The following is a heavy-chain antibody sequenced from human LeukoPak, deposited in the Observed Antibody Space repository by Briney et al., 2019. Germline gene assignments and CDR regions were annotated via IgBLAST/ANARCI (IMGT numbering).Heavy chain of an antibody. CDR1: GFTFDDYG. Sequence: TGGSLRLSCAASGFTFDDYGMSWVRQAPGKGLEWVSGINWNGGSTGYADSVKGRFTISRDNAKNSLYLQMNSLRAEDTALYYCARDTPDDYGVRNYMDVWGKGTTVTLSS. CDR2: INWNGGST. CDR3: ARDTPDDYGVRNYMDV. J-gene: IGHJ6*03. D-gene: IGHD4-17*01. V-gene: IGHV3-20*04.